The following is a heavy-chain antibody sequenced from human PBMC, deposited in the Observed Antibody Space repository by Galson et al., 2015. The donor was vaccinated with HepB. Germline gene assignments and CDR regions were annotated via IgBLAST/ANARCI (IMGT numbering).Heavy chain of an antibody. CDR3: ARDRGYGDAFDI. CDR2: ISSGSRTI. V-gene: IGHV3-48*01. Sequence: SLRLSCAASGFTFSSYSMNWVRQAPGKGLEWVSYISSGSRTIYYADSVKGRFTVSRDNAKNSLYLQMSSLRAEDTAVYHCARDRGYGDAFDIWGQGTMVTVSS. D-gene: IGHD3-10*01. CDR1: GFTFSSYS. J-gene: IGHJ3*02.